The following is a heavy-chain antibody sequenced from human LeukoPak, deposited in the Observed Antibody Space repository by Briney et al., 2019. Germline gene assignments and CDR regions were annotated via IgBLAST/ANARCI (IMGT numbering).Heavy chain of an antibody. CDR2: IYYTGST. Sequence: PSETLSLTCDVSDYSIRNSYFWGWIRQPPRKGLEWIGSIYYTGSTPSNASLESRLTISVDTSKNQFSLKLRSVTAEDTAVYYCARHMLGAPVGAIDCWSPGTLVTVSS. D-gene: IGHD1-26*01. CDR3: ARHMLGAPVGAIDC. V-gene: IGHV4-38-2*01. CDR1: DYSIRNSYF. J-gene: IGHJ4*02.